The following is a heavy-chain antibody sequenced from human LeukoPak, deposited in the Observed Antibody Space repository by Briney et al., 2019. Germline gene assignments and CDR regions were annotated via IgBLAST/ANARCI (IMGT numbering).Heavy chain of an antibody. CDR1: GYTLTELS. V-gene: IGHV1-24*01. D-gene: IGHD2-2*01. CDR3: AKVGGYCISTSCYPHYDMDV. Sequence: ASVNVSCKVSGYTLTELSMHWVRQAPGKGLEWTGGFDPEDGETIYAQKFEGRVTMTEDTSTYTAYMELSSLRSEDTAVYYCAKVGGYCISTSCYPHYDMDVWGQGTTVTVSS. J-gene: IGHJ6*02. CDR2: FDPEDGET.